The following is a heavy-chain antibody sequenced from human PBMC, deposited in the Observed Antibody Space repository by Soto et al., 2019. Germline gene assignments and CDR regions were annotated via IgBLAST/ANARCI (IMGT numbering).Heavy chain of an antibody. Sequence: ASVQVSCKASGYILTNYWMHWVRQAPGQGLEWMGMINPRSGSTRSAQKFQGRVTMTRNTSISTAYMELSSLRSEDTAVYYCARWGMISSSFWGQGTLVTVSS. J-gene: IGHJ4*02. CDR3: ARWGMISSSF. CDR2: INPRSGST. D-gene: IGHD3-16*01. CDR1: GYILTNYW. V-gene: IGHV1-46*01.